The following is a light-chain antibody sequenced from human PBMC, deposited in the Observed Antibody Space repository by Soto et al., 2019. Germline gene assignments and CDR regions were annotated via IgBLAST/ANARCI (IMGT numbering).Light chain of an antibody. Sequence: QCALTQPASVSGSPGQSITISCTGTSSDVGGYNYVSWYQQHPGKAPKLMIYDVNNRPSGVSDRFSGSKSGNTASLTISGLQAEDEADYFCSSYTSSNTLYVLGAGTKVTVL. J-gene: IGLJ1*01. CDR2: DVN. CDR3: SSYTSSNTLYV. CDR1: SSDVGGYNY. V-gene: IGLV2-14*01.